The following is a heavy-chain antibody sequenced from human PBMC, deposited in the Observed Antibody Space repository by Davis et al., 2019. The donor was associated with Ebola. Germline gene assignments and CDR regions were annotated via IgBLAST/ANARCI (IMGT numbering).Heavy chain of an antibody. V-gene: IGHV3-73*01. CDR1: GGTFSSYA. CDR2: IRSKANSYAT. D-gene: IGHD4-17*01. Sequence: KVSCKASGGTFSSYAISWVRQASGKGLEWVGRIRSKANSYATAYAASVKGRFTISRDDSKNTAYLQMNSLKTEDTAVYYCTTTTVTIDYWGQGTLVTVSS. J-gene: IGHJ4*02. CDR3: TTTTVTIDY.